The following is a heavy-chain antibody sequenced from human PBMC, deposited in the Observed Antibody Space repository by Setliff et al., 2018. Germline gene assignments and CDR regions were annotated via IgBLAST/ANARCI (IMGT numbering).Heavy chain of an antibody. Sequence: PGESLKISCEGSGYSFTNYWIAWVRQMPGKGLEWVAMISPYDSQTRYSPSLQGQVTISVDKSITTAYLQWSSLKASDTAIYYCARHPAGGRGMDVWGQGTTVTVSS. CDR3: ARHPAGGRGMDV. CDR2: ISPYDSQT. D-gene: IGHD3-16*01. J-gene: IGHJ6*02. V-gene: IGHV5-51*01. CDR1: GYSFTNYW.